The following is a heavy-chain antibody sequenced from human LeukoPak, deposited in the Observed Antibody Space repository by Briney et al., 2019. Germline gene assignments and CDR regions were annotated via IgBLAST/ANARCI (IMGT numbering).Heavy chain of an antibody. CDR2: ISYDGSDK. Sequence: PGGSLRLSCAASGFTYNNDGMHWVRQAPGKGLEWVTFISYDGSDKSYADSVKGRFIISRDNSKKTLYVQMNSLTTDDTAVYYCAKDVSTGWSFDSWGQGTLVTVSS. D-gene: IGHD6-19*01. CDR1: GFTYNNDG. V-gene: IGHV3-30*02. CDR3: AKDVSTGWSFDS. J-gene: IGHJ4*02.